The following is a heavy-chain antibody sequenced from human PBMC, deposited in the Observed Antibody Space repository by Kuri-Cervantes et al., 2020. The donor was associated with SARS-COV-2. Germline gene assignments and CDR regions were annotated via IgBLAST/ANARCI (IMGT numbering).Heavy chain of an antibody. CDR1: GFTVSSNY. V-gene: IGHV3-53*05. CDR2: IYSGGST. Sequence: GGSLRLSCAASGFTVSSNYMSWVRQAPGKGLEWVSVIYSGGSTYYADSVKGRFTISRDNSKNTLYPQMNSLRAEDTAVYYCAKDCLCASSTGHYYYGMDVWGQGTTVTVSS. D-gene: IGHD3-10*01. CDR3: AKDCLCASSTGHYYYGMDV. J-gene: IGHJ6*02.